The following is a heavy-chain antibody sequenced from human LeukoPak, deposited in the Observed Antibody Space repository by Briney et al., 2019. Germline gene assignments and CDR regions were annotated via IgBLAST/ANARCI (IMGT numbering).Heavy chain of an antibody. CDR3: ARASGPFDY. CDR1: GFTFSIYG. J-gene: IGHJ4*02. Sequence: GSSLRLSCAASGFTFSIYGMHWVRQAPGKWLEWVAVIWNDGSNKYYADSVKGRFTISRDNSKNTLYLQMNSLRAEDTAVYSCARASGPFDYWGQGTLVTVSS. V-gene: IGHV3-33*01. CDR2: IWNDGSNK. D-gene: IGHD3-10*01.